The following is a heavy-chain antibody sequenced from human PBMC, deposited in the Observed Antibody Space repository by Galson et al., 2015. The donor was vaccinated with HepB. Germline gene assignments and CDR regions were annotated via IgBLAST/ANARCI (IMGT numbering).Heavy chain of an antibody. D-gene: IGHD2-2*01. Sequence: SVKVSCKASGGTFSSYAISWVRQAPGQGLEWMGGIIPIFGTANYAQKFQGRVTITADESTSTAYMELSSLRSEDTAVYYCARSDCSSTSCYNGVLDAFDIWGQGTMVTVSS. CDR1: GGTFSSYA. V-gene: IGHV1-69*13. CDR3: ARSDCSSTSCYNGVLDAFDI. J-gene: IGHJ3*02. CDR2: IIPIFGTA.